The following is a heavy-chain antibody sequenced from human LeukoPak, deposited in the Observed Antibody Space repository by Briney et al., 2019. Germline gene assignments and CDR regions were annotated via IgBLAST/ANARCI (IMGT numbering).Heavy chain of an antibody. D-gene: IGHD5-18*01. V-gene: IGHV3-7*01. Sequence: GGSLRLSCAASGFTSSSYWMSWVRQTPGKGLEWVANIKQDGSEKYYVDSVKGRFTISRDNAKNSLYLQMNSLRAEDTAVYYCARDRIQHFDYWGQGTLVTVSS. CDR2: IKQDGSEK. CDR3: ARDRIQHFDY. J-gene: IGHJ4*02. CDR1: GFTSSSYW.